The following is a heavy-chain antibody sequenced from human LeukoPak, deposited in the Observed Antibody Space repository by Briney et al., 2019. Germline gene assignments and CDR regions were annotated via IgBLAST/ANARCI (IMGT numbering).Heavy chain of an antibody. CDR2: ISGTGGST. V-gene: IGHV3-23*01. CDR3: AKDRYCGGDCYQEYFQR. D-gene: IGHD2-21*02. CDR1: GFTFDIYA. J-gene: IGHJ1*01. Sequence: GGSLRLSGAASGFTFDIYAMSWVRQAPGKGLEWASTISGTGGSTYYADSVKGRFTVSRDNSKNTLYMQMNNLRVEDTAVYYCAKDRYCGGDCYQEYFQRWGQGTLVTVSS.